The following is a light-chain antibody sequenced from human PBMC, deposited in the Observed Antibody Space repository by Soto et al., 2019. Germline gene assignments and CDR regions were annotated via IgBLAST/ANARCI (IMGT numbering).Light chain of an antibody. CDR2: TND. CDR3: AAWDDSLDAYV. J-gene: IGLJ1*01. CDR1: SSNIGRNS. V-gene: IGLV1-44*01. Sequence: QPVLTQSPSASGTPGQRGAVSCSGGSSNIGRNSVNWYLHVPGTAPKLLIYTNDQRPSGVPDRFSGSKSGASASLVISGLQSEDEADYYCAAWDDSLDAYVFGTGTQLTVL.